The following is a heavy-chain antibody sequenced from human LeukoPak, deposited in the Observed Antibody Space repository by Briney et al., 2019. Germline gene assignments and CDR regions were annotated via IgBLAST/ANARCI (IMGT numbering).Heavy chain of an antibody. CDR3: ARGVMSDY. CDR2: INHSGST. V-gene: IGHV4-34*01. D-gene: IGHD3-16*01. Sequence: SETLSLTCAVYGGSFSGYYWSWIRQPPGKGLEWIGEINHSGSTNFNPSLKSRVTISVDTSKNQFSLKLSSVTAADTAVYYCARGVMSDYWGQGTLVTVSS. J-gene: IGHJ4*02. CDR1: GGSFSGYY.